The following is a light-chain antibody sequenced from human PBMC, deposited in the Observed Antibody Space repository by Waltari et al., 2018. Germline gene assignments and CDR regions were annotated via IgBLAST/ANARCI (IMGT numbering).Light chain of an antibody. CDR3: QQYGSSPLT. Sequence: IVLTQSPGPLSLSPGERATLPCRASQSVSSSYLAWYQQKPGQAPRLLIYGASSRATGIPDRFSGSGSGTDFTLTISRLEPEDFAVYYCQQYGSSPLTFGQGTKLEIK. J-gene: IGKJ2*01. V-gene: IGKV3-20*01. CDR1: QSVSSSY. CDR2: GAS.